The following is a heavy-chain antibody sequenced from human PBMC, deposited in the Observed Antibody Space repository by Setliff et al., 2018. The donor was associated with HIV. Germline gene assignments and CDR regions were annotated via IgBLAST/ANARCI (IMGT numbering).Heavy chain of an antibody. CDR3: AKAAVEMTTIAFGGPPGY. D-gene: IGHD3-16*01. CDR1: GYTFTDYY. CDR2: VDPEDGET. V-gene: IGHV1-69-2*01. Sequence: ASVKVSCKASGYTFTDYYMHWVQQAPGKGLEWMGRVDPEDGETIYAEKFQGRLTITADESSNTAYMELSSLRLHDTAVYYCAKAAVEMTTIAFGGPPGYWGQGTLVTVSS. J-gene: IGHJ4*02.